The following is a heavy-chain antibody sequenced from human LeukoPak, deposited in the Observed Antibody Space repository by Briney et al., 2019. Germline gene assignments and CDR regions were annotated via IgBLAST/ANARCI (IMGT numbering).Heavy chain of an antibody. CDR1: GFTFRSYA. CDR2: ISGSSGST. J-gene: IGHJ4*02. D-gene: IGHD1-1*01. Sequence: GGSLRLSCAASGFTFRSYAVSWVRQAPGKGLEWVSAISGSSGSTYYADSVKGRFTITRDNSKNTLYLQMNSLRAEDTAVYYCAKDRQEYHWPIKFDYWGQGTLVTVSS. V-gene: IGHV3-23*01. CDR3: AKDRQEYHWPIKFDY.